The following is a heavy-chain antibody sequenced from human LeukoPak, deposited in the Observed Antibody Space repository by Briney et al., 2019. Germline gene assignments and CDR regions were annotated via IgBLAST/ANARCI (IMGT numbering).Heavy chain of an antibody. V-gene: IGHV4-59*01. Sequence: SETLSLTCTVSGGSISSYYWSWIRQPPGMGLEWIGNIYYSGSTTYNPSLKSRVTISVETSKTQFSLKLSSVTAADTAVYYCARRTDSGSWYFDLWGRGTLVTVSS. D-gene: IGHD6-6*01. J-gene: IGHJ2*01. CDR1: GGSISSYY. CDR2: IYYSGST. CDR3: ARRTDSGSWYFDL.